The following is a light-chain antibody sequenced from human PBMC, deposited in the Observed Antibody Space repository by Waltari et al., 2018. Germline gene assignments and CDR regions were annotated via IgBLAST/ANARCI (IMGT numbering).Light chain of an antibody. Sequence: QTVVTQEPSLSVSPGGTVTLTCALSSGSVSSTSYATWYRQTPGQAPRTLVYKGNRRSFGVPVRFSGSVLGNKAALTITGAQADDESDYFCSMYMGSGIWVFGGGTQLTIL. CDR2: KGN. CDR1: SGSVSSTSY. CDR3: SMYMGSGIWV. J-gene: IGLJ3*02. V-gene: IGLV8-61*01.